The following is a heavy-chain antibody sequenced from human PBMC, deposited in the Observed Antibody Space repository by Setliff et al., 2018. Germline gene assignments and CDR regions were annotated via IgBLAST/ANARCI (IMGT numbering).Heavy chain of an antibody. CDR2: IYYSGST. Sequence: SETLSLTCAVSGGSISSGGYSWSWIRQPPGKRLEWLGSIYYSGSTNYNPSLKSRVTISVDTSKNQFSLKLSSVTAADTAVYYCARVGYAYNFWSGYSMKNAFDIWGQGTMVTVSS. CDR1: GGSISSGGYS. J-gene: IGHJ3*02. CDR3: ARVGYAYNFWSGYSMKNAFDI. D-gene: IGHD3-3*01. V-gene: IGHV4-61*08.